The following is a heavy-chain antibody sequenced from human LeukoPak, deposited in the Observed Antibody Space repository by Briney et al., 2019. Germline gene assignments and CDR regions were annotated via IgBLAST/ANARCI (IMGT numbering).Heavy chain of an antibody. J-gene: IGHJ4*02. CDR2: IIPIFGTA. V-gene: IGHV1-69*13. D-gene: IGHD3-10*01. Sequence: SVKVSCKASGGTFSSYAISWVRQAPGQGLEWMGGIIPIFGTANYAQKFQGRVTITADESASTAYMELSSLRSEDTAVYYCAREGYYGSGSYPDYWGQGTLVTVSS. CDR1: GGTFSSYA. CDR3: AREGYYGSGSYPDY.